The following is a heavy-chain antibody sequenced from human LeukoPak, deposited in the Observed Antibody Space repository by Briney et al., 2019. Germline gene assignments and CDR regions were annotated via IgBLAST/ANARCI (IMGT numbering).Heavy chain of an antibody. CDR3: ARPNPETGAFIDY. CDR1: GYSFTSYW. V-gene: IGHV5-51*01. D-gene: IGHD7-27*01. J-gene: IGHJ4*02. Sequence: GESLRISCKGSGYSFTSYWIGWVRQMPGKGLEWMGIIYPGDSDTRYSPSFQGQVTISADKSISTAYLQWSSLKASDTAMYYCARPNPETGAFIDYWGQGTLVTVSS. CDR2: IYPGDSDT.